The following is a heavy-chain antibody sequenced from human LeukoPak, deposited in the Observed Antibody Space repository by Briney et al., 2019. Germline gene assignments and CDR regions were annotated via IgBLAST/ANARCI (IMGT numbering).Heavy chain of an antibody. CDR1: GFTFSSNS. D-gene: IGHD3/OR15-3a*01. Sequence: GGSLRLSCAASGFTFSSNSMNWVRQAPGKGLEWVSYISRSSDTIYYADSVKGRFTISRDNAKNSLYLQMNSLRDEDTAVYYCARHKDWTFDYWGQGTLVTVSS. CDR2: ISRSSDTI. V-gene: IGHV3-48*02. J-gene: IGHJ4*02. CDR3: ARHKDWTFDY.